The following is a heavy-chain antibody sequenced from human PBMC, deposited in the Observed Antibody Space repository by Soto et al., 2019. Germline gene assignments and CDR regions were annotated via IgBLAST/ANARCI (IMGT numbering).Heavy chain of an antibody. V-gene: IGHV4-39*01. J-gene: IGHJ5*02. Sequence: SETLSLTCTVSGGSVSSGTYYWGWIRQPPGKGLEWIGTIYYSGITYYNPSLQSRVTISVDTSKNQFSLRLSFVTAADAALYFCARQDVRAWGRFDPWGQGTLVTVYS. CDR3: ARQDVRAWGRFDP. CDR2: IYYSGIT. CDR1: GGSVSSGTYY. D-gene: IGHD7-27*01.